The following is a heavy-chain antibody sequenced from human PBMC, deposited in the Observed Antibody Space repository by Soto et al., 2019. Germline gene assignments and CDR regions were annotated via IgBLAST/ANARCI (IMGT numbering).Heavy chain of an antibody. Sequence: GGSLRLSCTASGFTFGDYAMSWVRQAPGKGLEWVGFIRSKAYGGTTEYAASVKGRFTISRDDSKSIAYLQMNSLKTEDTAVYYCTTQNSSGWYSISPGTFDIWGQGTMVTVSS. D-gene: IGHD6-19*01. J-gene: IGHJ3*02. CDR3: TTQNSSGWYSISPGTFDI. V-gene: IGHV3-49*04. CDR1: GFTFGDYA. CDR2: IRSKAYGGTT.